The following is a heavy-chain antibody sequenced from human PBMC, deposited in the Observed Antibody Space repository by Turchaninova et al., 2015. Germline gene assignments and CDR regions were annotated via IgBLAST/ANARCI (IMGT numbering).Heavy chain of an antibody. CDR3: AHRSYYGSGSYSLFDY. J-gene: IGHJ4*02. CDR1: GFSLITRGVG. CDR2: IYLDDDK. D-gene: IGHD3-10*01. Sequence: QITLKESGPTLVNPTHTLPLTCTFSGFSLITRGVGVGWIRQPPGKALEWLALIYLDDDKRYSPSLKSRLTITKDTSKNQVVLTMTNMDPVDTATYYCAHRSYYGSGSYSLFDYWGQGTLVTVSS. V-gene: IGHV2-5*02.